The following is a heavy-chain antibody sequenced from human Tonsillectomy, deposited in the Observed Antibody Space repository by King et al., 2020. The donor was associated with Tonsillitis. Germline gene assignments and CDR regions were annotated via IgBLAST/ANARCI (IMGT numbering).Heavy chain of an antibody. CDR3: ARGTTTVTPLYYFDY. D-gene: IGHD4-17*01. Sequence: VQLVESGGGLVNPGGSLRLSCAASGFTFSSYNMNWVRQAPGKGLGWVSSISSSSTYINYADSMKGRFTISRDNAKNSLFLQMNSLRAEDTAVYYCARGTTTVTPLYYFDYWGQGTLVTVSS. V-gene: IGHV3-21*01. CDR2: ISSSSTYI. J-gene: IGHJ4*02. CDR1: GFTFSSYN.